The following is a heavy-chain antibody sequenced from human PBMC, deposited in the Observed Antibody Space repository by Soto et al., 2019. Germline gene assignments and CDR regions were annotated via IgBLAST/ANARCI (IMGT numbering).Heavy chain of an antibody. J-gene: IGHJ4*02. CDR3: AREGWSTVKTGCDY. CDR1: GFTFRSYG. D-gene: IGHD4-17*01. Sequence: QVQLVESGGGVVQPGRSLRLSCAASGFTFRSYGMHWVRQAPGKGLEWVAVIWYDGSNKYYADSVKGRFTISRDNSKNTLYLQMNSLRAEDTAVYYCAREGWSTVKTGCDYWGQGTLVIVSS. CDR2: IWYDGSNK. V-gene: IGHV3-33*01.